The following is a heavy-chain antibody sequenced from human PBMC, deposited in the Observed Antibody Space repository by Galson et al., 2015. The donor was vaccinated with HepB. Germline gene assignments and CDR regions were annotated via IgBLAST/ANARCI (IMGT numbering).Heavy chain of an antibody. V-gene: IGHV4-39*01. CDR1: GGSISSSSYY. D-gene: IGHD2-2*01. Sequence: ETLSLTCTVSGGSISSSSYYWGWIRQPPGKGLEWIGSIYYSGSTYYNPSLKSRVTISVDTSKNQFSLKLSSVTAADTAVYYCASLLGVVVPARVDYWGQGTLVTVSS. CDR3: ASLLGVVVPARVDY. CDR2: IYYSGST. J-gene: IGHJ4*02.